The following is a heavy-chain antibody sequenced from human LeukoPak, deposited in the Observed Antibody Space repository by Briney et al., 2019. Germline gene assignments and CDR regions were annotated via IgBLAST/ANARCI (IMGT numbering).Heavy chain of an antibody. Sequence: ASVKVSCKASGYTFTSHYMHWVRQAPGQGLEWMGWISAYNGNTNYAQKLQGRVTMTTDTSTSTAYMELRSLRSDDTAVYYCARDGFSGYSSSYYYYYYMDVWGKGTTVTVSS. V-gene: IGHV1-18*04. J-gene: IGHJ6*03. CDR2: ISAYNGNT. CDR3: ARDGFSGYSSSYYYYYYMDV. CDR1: GYTFTSHY. D-gene: IGHD6-13*01.